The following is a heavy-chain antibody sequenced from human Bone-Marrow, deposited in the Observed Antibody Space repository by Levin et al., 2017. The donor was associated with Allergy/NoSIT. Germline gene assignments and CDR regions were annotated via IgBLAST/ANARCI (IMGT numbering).Heavy chain of an antibody. CDR2: ISGSGGST. Sequence: GESLKISCAASGFTFSSYAMSWVRQAPGKGLEWVSAISGSGGSTYYADSVKGRFTISRDNSKNTLYLQMNSLRAEDTAVYYCAKHIAVEHYFDYWGQGTLVTVSS. CDR1: GFTFSSYA. D-gene: IGHD6-19*01. CDR3: AKHIAVEHYFDY. V-gene: IGHV3-23*01. J-gene: IGHJ4*02.